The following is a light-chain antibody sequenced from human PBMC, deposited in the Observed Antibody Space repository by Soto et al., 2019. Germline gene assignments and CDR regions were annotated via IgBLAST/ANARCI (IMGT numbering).Light chain of an antibody. CDR3: QQYNTYSSLS. V-gene: IGKV1-5*01. CDR2: DAS. J-gene: IGKJ4*01. Sequence: DIQMTQSPSTLSASVGDRVTITCRASQSISSWLAWYQQKLGRDPRLLIYDASSLESGVPSRFSGSGYGTEFTLTISCLQPDDFAAYYCQQYNTYSSLSFGGGTKVEI. CDR1: QSISSW.